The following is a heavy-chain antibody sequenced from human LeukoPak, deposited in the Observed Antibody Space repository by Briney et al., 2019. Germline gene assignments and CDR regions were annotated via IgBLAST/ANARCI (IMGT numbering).Heavy chain of an antibody. V-gene: IGHV3-48*03. CDR3: ARDQGWIRDS. CDR2: TEGTGTII. CDR1: GFTFRNYN. Sequence: SGGSLRLSCAASGFTFRNYNMFWARQAPGKGLEWISFTEGTGTIIHYADSVKGRFTTSRDNDKNSLYLQMNSLTVDDTAIYYCARDQGWIRDSWGQGTLVTVSS. J-gene: IGHJ4*02. D-gene: IGHD2-2*03.